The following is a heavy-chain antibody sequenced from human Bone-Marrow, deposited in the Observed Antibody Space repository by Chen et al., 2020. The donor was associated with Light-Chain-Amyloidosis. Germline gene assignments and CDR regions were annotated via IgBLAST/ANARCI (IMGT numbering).Heavy chain of an antibody. D-gene: IGHD1-1*01. CDR3: GRAPWNTTGAPVYFGC. Sequence: VQLLASGGGLVQPGGSLRLSCAASGFTFITYAMSWVRQAPGKGRAWVSAITGRGGSTYYADSVKGRFTISRDNSKNTRSLLMNSLRAEDTAVYYCGRAPWNTTGAPVYFGCWGQGTLVTVAS. V-gene: IGHV3-23*01. CDR1: GFTFITYA. CDR2: ITGRGGST. J-gene: IGHJ4*02.